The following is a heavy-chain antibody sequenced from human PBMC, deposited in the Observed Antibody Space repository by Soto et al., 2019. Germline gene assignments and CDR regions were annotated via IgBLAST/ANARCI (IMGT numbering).Heavy chain of an antibody. CDR3: ARASSSSSAADY. V-gene: IGHV4-31*03. CDR2: IYDSESA. J-gene: IGHJ4*02. Sequence: QVQLQESGPGLVKPSQTLSLTCSVSGESINSGGYYWSWIRHHPGKGLDWIGYIYDSESAYYNPSLKSRVTISMDTSKNHFAMRLSSVTAADTAVYYCARASSSSSAADYWGQGTKGTVSS. CDR1: GESINSGGYY. D-gene: IGHD6-6*01.